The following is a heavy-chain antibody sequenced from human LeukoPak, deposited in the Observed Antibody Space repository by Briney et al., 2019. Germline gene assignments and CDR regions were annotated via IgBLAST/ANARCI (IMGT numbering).Heavy chain of an antibody. V-gene: IGHV3-64*01. CDR3: ARKVSRMLDY. J-gene: IGHJ4*02. D-gene: IGHD2/OR15-2a*01. CDR2: ISSNGGSS. CDR1: GFTFSSYA. Sequence: PGASLRLSCAASGFTFSSYAMHWVRQAPGKGLEYVSAISSNGGSSYYANSVKGRFTISRDNSKNTLYLQMGSLRAEDMAVYYCARKVSRMLDYWGQGTLVTVSS.